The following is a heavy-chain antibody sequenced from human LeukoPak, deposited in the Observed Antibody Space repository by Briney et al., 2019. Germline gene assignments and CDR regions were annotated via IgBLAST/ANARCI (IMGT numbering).Heavy chain of an antibody. J-gene: IGHJ4*02. CDR2: INTDGSIT. D-gene: IGHD1-26*01. Sequence: PGGSLRLSCAASGFTFSNYWMHWVRHAPGKGLVWVPRINTDGSITTYADSVKGRFTISRDNAKNTLYLHMNSLRAEDTAVYYCARAVGVTDYWGQGTLVTVSS. V-gene: IGHV3-74*01. CDR1: GFTFSNYW. CDR3: ARAVGVTDY.